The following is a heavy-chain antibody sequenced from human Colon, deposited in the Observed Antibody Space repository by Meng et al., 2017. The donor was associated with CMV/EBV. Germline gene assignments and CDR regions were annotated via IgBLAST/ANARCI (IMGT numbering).Heavy chain of an antibody. J-gene: IGHJ4*02. Sequence: QVHLQQWGAGLLKPSETLSLTCVLYGGSFTNYYWSWIRQPPGKGLEWIAEINHSGTTYYNPSLKSRVTLSLDSSTNQFSLKLSSVTAADAAIYYCARGWVRDRSSLHFDYWGQGTLVTVSS. D-gene: IGHD6-6*01. V-gene: IGHV4-34*01. CDR3: ARGWVRDRSSLHFDY. CDR1: GGSFTNYY. CDR2: INHSGTT.